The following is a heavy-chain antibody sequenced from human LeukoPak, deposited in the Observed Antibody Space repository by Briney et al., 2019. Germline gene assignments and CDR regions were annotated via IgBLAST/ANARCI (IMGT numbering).Heavy chain of an antibody. V-gene: IGHV1-2*02. J-gene: IGHJ5*02. CDR2: INPNSGGT. D-gene: IGHD4-23*01. CDR1: GYTFTGYY. Sequence: ASVKVSCKASGYTFTGYYMHWVRQAPGQGLEWMGWINPNSGGTNYAQKFQGRVTMTRDTSISTAYMELSRLRSDDTAVYYCARETMTTVAENWFDPWGQGTQVTVSS. CDR3: ARETMTTVAENWFDP.